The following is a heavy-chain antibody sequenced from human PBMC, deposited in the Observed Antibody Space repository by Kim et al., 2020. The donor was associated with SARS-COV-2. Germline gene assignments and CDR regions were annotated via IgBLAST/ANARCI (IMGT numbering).Heavy chain of an antibody. J-gene: IGHJ6*02. V-gene: IGHV4-4*07. Sequence: GYTNYNPSLESRVTMSIDKYKNQFSLTLSSLTGADTAIYYCARERGGLDVWGQGTTVSVSS. CDR2: GYT. CDR3: ARERGGLDV. D-gene: IGHD3-10*01.